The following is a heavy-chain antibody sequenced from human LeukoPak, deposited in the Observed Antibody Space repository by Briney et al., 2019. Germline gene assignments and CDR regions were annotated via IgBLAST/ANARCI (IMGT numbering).Heavy chain of an antibody. D-gene: IGHD5-24*01. J-gene: IGHJ4*02. V-gene: IGHV4-61*02. CDR1: GGSISSGSYY. CDR3: ARERRDGYKVYFDY. Sequence: PSETLSLTCTVSGGSISSGSYYWSWIRQPAGKGLEWIGRIHTSGSTNYNPSLKSRVTISVDTSKNQFSLRLSSVTAADTAVYYCARERRDGYKVYFDYWGQGTLVTVSS. CDR2: IHTSGST.